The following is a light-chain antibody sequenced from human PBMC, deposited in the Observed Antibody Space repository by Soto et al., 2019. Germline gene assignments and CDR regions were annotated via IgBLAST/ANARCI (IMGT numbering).Light chain of an antibody. J-gene: IGLJ2*01. Sequence: SYELTQPPSVSVAPGETASIPCEGNNIGSKSVHWYQQKPGQAPVLVIYYDGDRPSGIPERFSGSNSGNTATLTLSTVEAGDEADYYCQVWDGAHVIFGGWTKLTVL. CDR2: YDG. CDR1: NIGSKS. V-gene: IGLV3-21*04. CDR3: QVWDGAHVI.